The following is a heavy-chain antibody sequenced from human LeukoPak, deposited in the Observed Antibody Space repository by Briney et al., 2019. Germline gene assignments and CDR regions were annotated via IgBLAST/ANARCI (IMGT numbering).Heavy chain of an antibody. CDR3: VSHQSFRCDY. J-gene: IGHJ4*02. CDR1: GFTFSRFW. Sequence: GGSLRLSCAASGFTFSRFWMSWVRQAPGKGLEWVANIKEDGSEEYYVDSVKGRFTISRDNTKNSLFLQMNTLRADDTAVYYCVSHQSFRCDYWGQGSLVTVSS. V-gene: IGHV3-7*03. CDR2: IKEDGSEE.